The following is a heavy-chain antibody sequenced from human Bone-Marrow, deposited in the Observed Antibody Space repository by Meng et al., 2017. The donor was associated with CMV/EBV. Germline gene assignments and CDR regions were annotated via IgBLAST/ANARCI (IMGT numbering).Heavy chain of an antibody. CDR2: ISSSSSYI. CDR1: GFTFSSYS. D-gene: IGHD3-3*01. CDR3: ARDLGKGFLEWLSHYGMDV. Sequence: GESLKISCAASGFTFSSYSMNWVRQAPGKGLEWVSSISSSSSYIYYADSVKGRFTISRDNAKNSLYLQMNSLRAEDTAVYYCARDLGKGFLEWLSHYGMDVWGQGTTVTVSS. J-gene: IGHJ6*02. V-gene: IGHV3-21*01.